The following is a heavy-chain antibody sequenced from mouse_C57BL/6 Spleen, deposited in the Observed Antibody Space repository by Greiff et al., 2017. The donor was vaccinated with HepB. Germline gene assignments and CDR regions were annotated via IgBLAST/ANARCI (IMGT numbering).Heavy chain of an antibody. D-gene: IGHD1-1*01. V-gene: IGHV1-26*01. Sequence: EVQLQQSGPELVKPGASVKISCKASGYTFTDYYMNWVKQSHGKSLEWIGDINPNNGGTSYNQKFKGKATLTVDKASSTAYLELRSLTSEDSAVYYCARYHYYGSSPFDYWGQGTTLTVSS. CDR1: GYTFTDYY. CDR3: ARYHYYGSSPFDY. CDR2: INPNNGGT. J-gene: IGHJ2*01.